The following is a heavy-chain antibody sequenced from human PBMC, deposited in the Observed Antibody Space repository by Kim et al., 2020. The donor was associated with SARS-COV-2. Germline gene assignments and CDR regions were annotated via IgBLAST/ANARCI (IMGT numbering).Heavy chain of an antibody. V-gene: IGHV3-74*03. CDR2: INSDGSST. CDR1: GFTFSSYW. Sequence: GGSLRLSCGASGFTFSSYWMHWVRQAPGKGLVWVSRINSDGSSTTYADSVKGRFTISRDNAKNTLYLQMNSLRAEDTAVYYCARGPPHSDWYYYFDYWGQGTLVTVSS. J-gene: IGHJ4*02. CDR3: ARGPPHSDWYYYFDY. D-gene: IGHD2-21*02.